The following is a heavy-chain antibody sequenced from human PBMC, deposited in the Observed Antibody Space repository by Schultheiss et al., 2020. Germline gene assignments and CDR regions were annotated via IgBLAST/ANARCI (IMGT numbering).Heavy chain of an antibody. V-gene: IGHV1-69*01. D-gene: IGHD3-22*01. J-gene: IGHJ3*02. CDR2: IIPIFGTA. CDR1: GYPFISYG. CDR3: ASSSGYVGVYGDAFDI. Sequence: SVTVSGKASGYPFISYGFSWVRQAPGQGLEWMGGIIPIFGTANYAQKFQGRVTITADESTSTAYMELSSLRSEDTAVYYCASSSGYVGVYGDAFDIWGQGTMVTVSS.